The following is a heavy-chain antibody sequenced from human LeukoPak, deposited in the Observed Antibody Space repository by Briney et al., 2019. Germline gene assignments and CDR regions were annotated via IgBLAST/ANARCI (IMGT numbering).Heavy chain of an antibody. CDR1: GFTFSSYA. CDR3: ARRGESTNYGDYRFDS. J-gene: IGHJ4*02. V-gene: IGHV3-23*01. CDR2: ISSTGGNT. Sequence: GGSLRLSCTVSGFTFSSYAMSWVRQAPGKGLEWVSAISSTGGNTYHADSVKGRFTISRDNSKNTLYLQMDSLRVEDTAVYYCARRGESTNYGDYRFDSWGQGTLVIVSS. D-gene: IGHD4-17*01.